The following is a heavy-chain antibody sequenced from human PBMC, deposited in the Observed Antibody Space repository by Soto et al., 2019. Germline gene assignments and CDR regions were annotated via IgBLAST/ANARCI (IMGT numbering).Heavy chain of an antibody. V-gene: IGHV3-49*03. CDR1: GFTFGDYA. D-gene: IGHD2-8*01. Sequence: LRLSCTASGFTFGDYAMSWFRQAPGKGLEWVGFIRSKAYGGTTEYAASVKGRFTISRDDSKSIAYLQMNSLKTEDTAVYYCTRGVHCTNGVCYSYWGQGTLVTVSS. CDR3: TRGVHCTNGVCYSY. CDR2: IRSKAYGGTT. J-gene: IGHJ4*02.